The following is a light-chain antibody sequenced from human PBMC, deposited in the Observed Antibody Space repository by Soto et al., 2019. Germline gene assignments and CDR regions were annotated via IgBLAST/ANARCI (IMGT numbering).Light chain of an antibody. J-gene: IGLJ1*01. CDR3: SSYTSSGTRV. CDR1: NSDVGGYNY. V-gene: IGLV2-14*01. CDR2: EVS. Sequence: QSVLTQPASVSGSPGESIPISCTGTNSDVGGYNYVSWYQQHPGKAPKLMIYEVSNRPSEVSNRFSGSKSGNTASLTISGLQAEDEADYYCSSYTSSGTRVFGTGTKVTAL.